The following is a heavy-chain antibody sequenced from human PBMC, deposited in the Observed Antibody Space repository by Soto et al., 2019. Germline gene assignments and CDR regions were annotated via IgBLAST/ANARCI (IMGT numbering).Heavy chain of an antibody. CDR1: GGSFSSDSFI. CDR3: ARDHKWDGMDV. J-gene: IGHJ6*02. Sequence: SETLSLICSVSGGSFSSDSFIWSWVRQFPGKGLEWIGYINYSGTTYYNPSLRSRITMSVDTSKNQFSLNLSSVTAAHTAVYYCARDHKWDGMDVWGEGSTVTVSS. CDR2: INYSGTT. V-gene: IGHV4-31*03. D-gene: IGHD1-26*01.